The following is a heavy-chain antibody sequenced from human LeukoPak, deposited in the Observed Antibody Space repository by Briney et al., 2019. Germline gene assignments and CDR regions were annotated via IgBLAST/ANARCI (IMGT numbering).Heavy chain of an antibody. D-gene: IGHD6-6*01. CDR1: GYTLTELS. Sequence: ASVKVSCKVSGYTLTELSMHWVRQAPGKGLEWMGGFDPEDGETIYAQKFQGRVTMTEDTSTDTAYMELSSLRSEDTAVYYCATAGPIAARLYYSDYWGQGTLVTVSS. CDR3: ATAGPIAARLYYSDY. J-gene: IGHJ4*02. V-gene: IGHV1-24*01. CDR2: FDPEDGET.